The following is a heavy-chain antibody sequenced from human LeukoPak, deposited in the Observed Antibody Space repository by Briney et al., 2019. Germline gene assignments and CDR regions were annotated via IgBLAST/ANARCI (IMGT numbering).Heavy chain of an antibody. Sequence: TGGSLRLSCAASGFTFSSYAMHWVRQAPGKGLEWVAVISYDGSNKYYADSVKGRFTISRDNSKNTLYLQMNSLRAEDTAVYYCARVVSSGSIDYWGQGTLVTVSS. J-gene: IGHJ4*02. D-gene: IGHD3-22*01. CDR2: ISYDGSNK. CDR3: ARVVSSGSIDY. V-gene: IGHV3-30*04. CDR1: GFTFSSYA.